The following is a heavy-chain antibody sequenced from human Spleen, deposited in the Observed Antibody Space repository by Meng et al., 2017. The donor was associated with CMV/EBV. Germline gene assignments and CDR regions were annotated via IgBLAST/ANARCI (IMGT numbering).Heavy chain of an antibody. J-gene: IGHJ6*02. V-gene: IGHV1-8*02. CDR1: GGTFSSYA. Sequence: ASVKVSCKASGGTFSSYAINWVRQATGQRLEWMGWMNPNSGNTGYAQKFQGRVTMTRNTSINTTYMELSSLRSEDTAVYYCASQILHSRSSHFPYYYAMDVWGQGTTVTVSS. CDR2: MNPNSGNT. CDR3: ASQILHSRSSHFPYYYAMDV. D-gene: IGHD6-6*01.